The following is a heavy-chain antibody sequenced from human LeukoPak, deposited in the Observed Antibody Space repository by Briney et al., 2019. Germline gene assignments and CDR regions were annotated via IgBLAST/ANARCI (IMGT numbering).Heavy chain of an antibody. Sequence: ASVKVSCKASGGTFSSYAINWVRQATGQGLEWVGSMNPNSGNTDYAQKFQGRITMTRSTSISTAYMELSSLRSEDTAVYYCARGDYWGQGTLVTVSS. CDR3: ARGDY. J-gene: IGHJ4*02. CDR2: MNPNSGNT. V-gene: IGHV1-8*02. CDR1: GGTFSSYA.